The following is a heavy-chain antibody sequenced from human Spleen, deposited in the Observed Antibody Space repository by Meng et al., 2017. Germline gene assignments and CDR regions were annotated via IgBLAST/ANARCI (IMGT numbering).Heavy chain of an antibody. CDR3: ARTSGWFYY. D-gene: IGHD6-19*01. V-gene: IGHV6-1*01. Sequence: QVQLQQSGPGLVKPSQTLSLTCAISGDSVSSNSAAWSWIRQSPSRGLEWLGRTYYRSKWYNEYAVSVKGRITINPDTPKNQFSLQLNSVTAADTAVYYCARTSGWFYYWGQGTLVTVSS. J-gene: IGHJ4*02. CDR1: GDSVSSNSAA. CDR2: TYYRSKWYN.